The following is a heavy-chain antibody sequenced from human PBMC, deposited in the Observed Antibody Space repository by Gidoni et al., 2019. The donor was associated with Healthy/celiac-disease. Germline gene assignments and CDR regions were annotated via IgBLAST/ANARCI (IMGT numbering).Heavy chain of an antibody. D-gene: IGHD6-13*01. CDR1: GFAFSSYS. J-gene: IGHJ4*02. Sequence: EVQLVASGGGLVKPGGSLRRYCAASGFAFSSYSMDWVRQAPGKVLEWVSSISSSSSYIFYADSVKGRFTISRDNAKNSLYLQMNSLRAEDTAVYYCARQQQLVPFDYWGQGTLVTVSS. V-gene: IGHV3-21*01. CDR3: ARQQQLVPFDY. CDR2: ISSSSSYI.